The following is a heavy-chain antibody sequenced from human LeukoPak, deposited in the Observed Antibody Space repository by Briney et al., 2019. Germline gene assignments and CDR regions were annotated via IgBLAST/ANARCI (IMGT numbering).Heavy chain of an antibody. V-gene: IGHV3-30*03. D-gene: IGHD2-8*01. J-gene: IGHJ4*02. Sequence: PGRSLRLSCAASGFTFSSFGMHWVRQAPGKGPEWMAVVSYDGSKKFYGDSVKGRFTISRDNSKNTVYLQMNSLRAEDTAVYYCARDLGYCTNGVCHTRFDYWGQGTLVAVSS. CDR2: VSYDGSKK. CDR3: ARDLGYCTNGVCHTRFDY. CDR1: GFTFSSFG.